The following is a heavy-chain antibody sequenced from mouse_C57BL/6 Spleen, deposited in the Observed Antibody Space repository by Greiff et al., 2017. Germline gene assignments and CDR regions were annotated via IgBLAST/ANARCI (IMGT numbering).Heavy chain of an antibody. D-gene: IGHD2-4*01. Sequence: VQLQQSGAELARPGASVKLSCKASGYTFTSYGISWVKQRTGQGLEWIGEIYPRSGNTYYNEKFKGKATLTADKSSSTAYMELRSLTSEDSAVXFCVSFYYDYGRGFDYWGQGTTRTVSS. V-gene: IGHV1-81*01. CDR3: VSFYYDYGRGFDY. CDR1: GYTFTSYG. CDR2: IYPRSGNT. J-gene: IGHJ2*01.